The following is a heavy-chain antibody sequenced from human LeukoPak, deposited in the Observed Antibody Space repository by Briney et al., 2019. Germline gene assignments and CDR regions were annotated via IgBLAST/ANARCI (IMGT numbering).Heavy chain of an antibody. CDR1: GGSISSSSYY. CDR2: IYYSGST. J-gene: IGHJ4*02. Sequence: SETLSLTCTVSGGSISSSSYYWGWIRQPPGKGLEWIGSIYYSGSTYYNPSLKSRVTISVDTSKNQFSLKLSSVTAADTAVYYCARRQIQLWLDDYWGQGTLATVSS. CDR3: ARRQIQLWLDDY. D-gene: IGHD5-18*01. V-gene: IGHV4-39*01.